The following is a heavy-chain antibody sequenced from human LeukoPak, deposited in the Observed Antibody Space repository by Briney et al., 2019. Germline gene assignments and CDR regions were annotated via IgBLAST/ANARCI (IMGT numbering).Heavy chain of an antibody. Sequence: GASVKVSFKASGGTFSSYAISWVRQAPGQGLEWMGGIIPIFGTANYAQKFQGRVTITADESTSTAYMELRSLRSDDTAVYYCARDREQAYLHYWGQGTLVTVSS. V-gene: IGHV1-69*13. D-gene: IGHD1/OR15-1a*01. CDR2: IIPIFGTA. J-gene: IGHJ4*02. CDR3: ARDREQAYLHY. CDR1: GGTFSSYA.